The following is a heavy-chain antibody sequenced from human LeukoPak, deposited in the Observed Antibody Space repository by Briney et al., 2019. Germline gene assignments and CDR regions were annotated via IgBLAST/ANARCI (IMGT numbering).Heavy chain of an antibody. J-gene: IGHJ4*02. Sequence: GGSLRLSCSASGFTFSTLPMHWVRQAPGKGLEYVSGTSSNGGSTYYADSVKGRFTISRDNSKNTLYLQMSSLRPEDTAVYYCVNQISGWVYWGQGTLVTVSS. D-gene: IGHD6-19*01. V-gene: IGHV3-64D*06. CDR3: VNQISGWVY. CDR1: GFTFSTLP. CDR2: TSSNGGST.